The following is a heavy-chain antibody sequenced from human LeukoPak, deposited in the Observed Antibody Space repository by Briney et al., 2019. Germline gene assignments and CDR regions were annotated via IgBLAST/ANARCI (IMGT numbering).Heavy chain of an antibody. CDR1: GGSISSGSYY. D-gene: IGHD3-22*01. V-gene: IGHV4-39*07. Sequence: SETLSLTCTVSGGSISSGSYYWGWIRQPPGKGLEWIGSIYYSGSTYYNPSLKSRVTISVDTSKNQFSLKLSSVTAADTAVYYCARDKSTIVASHDAFDIWGQGTMVTVSS. CDR2: IYYSGST. CDR3: ARDKSTIVASHDAFDI. J-gene: IGHJ3*02.